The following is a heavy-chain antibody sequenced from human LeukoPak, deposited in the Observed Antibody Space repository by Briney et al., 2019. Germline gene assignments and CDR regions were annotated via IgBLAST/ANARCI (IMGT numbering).Heavy chain of an antibody. V-gene: IGHV1-46*01. CDR1: GYTFTSYY. J-gene: IGHJ3*02. D-gene: IGHD3-22*01. Sequence: ASVKVSCKASGYTFTSYYMHWVRQAPGQGLEWMGIISPSGGSTSYAQKFQGRVTMTRDTSTGTVYMELSSLRSEDTAVYYCARATGYYDSSGYNDAFDIWGQGTMVTVSS. CDR2: ISPSGGST. CDR3: ARATGYYDSSGYNDAFDI.